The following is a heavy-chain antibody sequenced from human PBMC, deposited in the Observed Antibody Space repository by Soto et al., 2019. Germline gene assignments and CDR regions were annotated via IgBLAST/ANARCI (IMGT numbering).Heavy chain of an antibody. CDR2: MNPNSGNT. J-gene: IGHJ4*02. D-gene: IGHD3-16*02. CDR3: ARGLRLYVWGSYRYTGSDY. Sequence: PGASVKVSCKASGYTFTSYDINWVRQATGQGLEWMGWMNPNSGNTGYAQKFQGRVTMTRNTSISTAYMELSSLRSEDTAVYYCARGLRLYVWGSYRYTGSDYWGQGTLVTVSS. CDR1: GYTFTSYD. V-gene: IGHV1-8*01.